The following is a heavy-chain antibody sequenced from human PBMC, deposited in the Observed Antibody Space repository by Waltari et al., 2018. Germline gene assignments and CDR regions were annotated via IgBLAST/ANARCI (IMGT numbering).Heavy chain of an antibody. CDR3: ARDSDPRYCSSTSCYPRFDP. J-gene: IGHJ5*02. D-gene: IGHD2-2*01. CDR1: GYTFTGYY. V-gene: IGHV1-2*02. Sequence: QVQLVQSGAEVKKPGASVKVSCKASGYTFTGYYMHWVRQAPGQGLEWMGWINPNSGGTNYAQKFQGRVTMTRDTSISTAYRELSRLRSDDTAVYYCARDSDPRYCSSTSCYPRFDPWGQGTLVTVSS. CDR2: INPNSGGT.